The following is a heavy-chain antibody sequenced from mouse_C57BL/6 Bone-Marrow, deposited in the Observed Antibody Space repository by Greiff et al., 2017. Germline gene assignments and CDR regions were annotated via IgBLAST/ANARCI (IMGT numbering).Heavy chain of an antibody. Sequence: EVKLEESGGGLVQPGGSMKLSCVASGFTFSNYWMNWVRQSPEKGLEWVAQIRLKSDNYATHYAESVKGRFTISREDSKSSVYLQMNNLRAEDTGIYYCTGRAWFAYWGQGTLVTVSA. V-gene: IGHV6-3*01. J-gene: IGHJ3*01. CDR1: GFTFSNYW. CDR3: TGRAWFAY. CDR2: IRLKSDNYAT.